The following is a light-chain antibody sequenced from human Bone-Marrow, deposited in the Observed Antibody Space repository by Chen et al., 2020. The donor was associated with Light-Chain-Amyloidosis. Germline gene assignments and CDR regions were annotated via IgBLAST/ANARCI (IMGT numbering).Light chain of an antibody. V-gene: IGLV6-57*01. J-gene: IGLJ3*02. CDR3: QSYQGSSQGV. Sequence: NFMLTQPHSVSESPGKTVIISCTRSSGSIPTTTVQWYQPRPGSSPTTVIYEEDQRPSGVPDRFSGSIDRSSNSASLTSSGLKTEEEADYYCQSYQGSSQGVFGGGTKLTVL. CDR2: EED. CDR1: SGSIPTTT.